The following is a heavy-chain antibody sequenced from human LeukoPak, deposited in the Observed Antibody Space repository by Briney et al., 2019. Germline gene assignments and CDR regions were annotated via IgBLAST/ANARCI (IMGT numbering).Heavy chain of an antibody. CDR3: ARRGYTYGYDY. Sequence: PGGSLRLSCAASGFTFSTYNMNWVRQAPGKGLEWASSITRSSGNMYYADSVKGRFTISRDNAKNSLYLQMNSLRAEDTAVYYCARRGYTYGYDYWGQGTLVTVSS. J-gene: IGHJ4*02. CDR1: GFTFSTYN. CDR2: ITRSSGNM. V-gene: IGHV3-21*01. D-gene: IGHD5-18*01.